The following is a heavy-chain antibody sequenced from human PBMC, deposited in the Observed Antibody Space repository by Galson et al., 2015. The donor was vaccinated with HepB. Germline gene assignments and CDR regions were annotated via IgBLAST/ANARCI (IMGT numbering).Heavy chain of an antibody. V-gene: IGHV3-74*01. CDR2: INRDGSIT. D-gene: IGHD4/OR15-4a*01. CDR3: ARDRDYSAHDC. J-gene: IGHJ4*02. CDR1: GFTFSNYW. Sequence: LRLSCAASGFTFSNYWIHWVRQVPGKGLVWVSLINRDGSITKYADSVKGRFTISRDNAKNTLYLQMNSLRAEDTALYYCARDRDYSAHDCWGQGTIVTVSS.